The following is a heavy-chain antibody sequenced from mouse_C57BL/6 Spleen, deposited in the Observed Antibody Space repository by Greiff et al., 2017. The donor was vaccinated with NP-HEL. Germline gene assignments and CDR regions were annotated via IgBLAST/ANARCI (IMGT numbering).Heavy chain of an antibody. D-gene: IGHD2-4*01. CDR1: GYTFTSYG. V-gene: IGHV1-81*01. Sequence: VQLQQSGAELARPGASVKLSCKASGYTFTSYGISWVKQRTGQGLEWIGEIYPRSGNTYYNEKFKGKATLTADKSSSTAYMELRSLTSADSAVYFCARCGYDYDVWYFDVWGTGTTVTVSS. CDR2: IYPRSGNT. J-gene: IGHJ1*03. CDR3: ARCGYDYDVWYFDV.